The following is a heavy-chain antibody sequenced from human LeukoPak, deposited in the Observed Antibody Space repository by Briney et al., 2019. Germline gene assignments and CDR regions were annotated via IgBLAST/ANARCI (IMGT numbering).Heavy chain of an antibody. CDR3: ARIPILYGSGSYYTYYFDY. D-gene: IGHD3-10*01. Sequence: SETLSLTCTVSGVSISTYYWGWIRQPPGKGLEWIGSIYYSGSTYYNPSLKSRVAISVDTSKNQFSLKLSSVTAADTAVYYCARIPILYGSGSYYTYYFDYWGQGTLVTVSS. V-gene: IGHV4-39*01. J-gene: IGHJ4*02. CDR2: IYYSGST. CDR1: GVSISTYY.